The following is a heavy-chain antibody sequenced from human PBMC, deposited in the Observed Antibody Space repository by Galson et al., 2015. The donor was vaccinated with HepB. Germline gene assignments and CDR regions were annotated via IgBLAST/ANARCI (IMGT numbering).Heavy chain of an antibody. Sequence: SCKASGYTFTSYAMHWVRQAPGKGLEWVAVISYDGSNKYYADSVKGRFTISRDNSKNTLYLQMNSLRAEDTAVYYCARGDDYGGNGDAFDIWGQGTMVTVSS. CDR1: GYTFTSYA. CDR2: ISYDGSNK. J-gene: IGHJ3*02. D-gene: IGHD4-23*01. CDR3: ARGDDYGGNGDAFDI. V-gene: IGHV3-30-3*01.